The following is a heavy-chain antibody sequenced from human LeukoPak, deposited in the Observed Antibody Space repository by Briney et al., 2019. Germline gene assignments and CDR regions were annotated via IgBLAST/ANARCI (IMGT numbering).Heavy chain of an antibody. D-gene: IGHD3-10*01. CDR3: ARGRLGGSGSYYNVLDY. Sequence: SETLSLTCTVSGGSISSYYWSWIRQPPGKGLEWIGYISYSGSTNYNPSLKSRVTISVDTSRNQFSLKLSSVTAAVTAVYYCARGRLGGSGSYYNVLDYWGQGTLVTVSS. CDR1: GGSISSYY. J-gene: IGHJ4*02. CDR2: ISYSGST. V-gene: IGHV4-59*01.